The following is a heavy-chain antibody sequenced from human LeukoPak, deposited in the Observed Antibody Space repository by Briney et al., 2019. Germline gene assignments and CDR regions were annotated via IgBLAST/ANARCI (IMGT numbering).Heavy chain of an antibody. J-gene: IGHJ3*02. CDR2: ISYDTKST. V-gene: IGHV3-30*03. Sequence: GMSLRLSCATSGFTFSSYGMHWVRQVPGKGLEWVAVISYDTKSTYHVDSVKGRFTISRDNSKNTLYLQMNSLRSDDTAVYYCASHPLTGTTGQLDAFDIWGQGTMVTVSS. CDR1: GFTFSSYG. CDR3: ASHPLTGTTGQLDAFDI. D-gene: IGHD1-20*01.